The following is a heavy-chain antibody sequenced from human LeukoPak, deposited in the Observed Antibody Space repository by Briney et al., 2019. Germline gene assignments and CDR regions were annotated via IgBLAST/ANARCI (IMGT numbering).Heavy chain of an antibody. V-gene: IGHV4-4*09. CDR3: ARRGSYSYYFDY. CDR1: GGSIISYY. Sequence: SETLSITCTVSGGSIISYYWSWIRQPPGKGLEWIGYIYTSGSTNYNPSLKSRVTISVDTSKNQFSLKLSTVTAADTAVYYCARRGSYSYYFDYWGQGTLVTVSS. D-gene: IGHD1-26*01. CDR2: IYTSGST. J-gene: IGHJ4*02.